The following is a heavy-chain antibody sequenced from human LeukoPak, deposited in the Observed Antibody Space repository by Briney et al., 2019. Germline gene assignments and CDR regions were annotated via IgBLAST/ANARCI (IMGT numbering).Heavy chain of an antibody. J-gene: IGHJ4*02. D-gene: IGHD1-26*01. V-gene: IGHV4-39*02. CDR2: IYYSGSI. CDR3: AREMVGATPRLDY. Sequence: SGTLSLTCTVSGGSISSSSYYWGWIRQPPGKGLEWIGSIYYSGSIYYNPSLKSRVTISVDTSKNQFSLKLSSVTAADTAVYYCAREMVGATPRLDYWGQGTLVTVSS. CDR1: GGSISSSSYY.